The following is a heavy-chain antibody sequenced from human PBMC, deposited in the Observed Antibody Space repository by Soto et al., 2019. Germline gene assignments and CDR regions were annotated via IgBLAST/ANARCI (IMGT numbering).Heavy chain of an antibody. CDR2: IYHSGST. V-gene: IGHV4-4*02. J-gene: IGHJ4*02. CDR1: GGSTSSSNW. Sequence: QVQLQESGPGLVKPSGTLSLTCAVSGGSTSSSNWWNWVRQPPGKGLEWIGEIYHSGSTNYNPSLKSRVTISVDKSKNHFSLKLSSVTAAYTAVYYCARGGGPTTPHYPFAYWGQGTLVTVSS. D-gene: IGHD1-26*01. CDR3: ARGGGPTTPHYPFAY.